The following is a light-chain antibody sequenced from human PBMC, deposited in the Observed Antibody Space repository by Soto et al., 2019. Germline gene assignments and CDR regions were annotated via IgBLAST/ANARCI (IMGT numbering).Light chain of an antibody. Sequence: EIVLTQSPGTLSLSPGERLTLSCRTSQSLSTRSLAWYQQKPGQAPSLLIYEASTRAPGTPDRFSGSGSGTDFTLTVSRLEPEDFAVSYCQQYGRSVGFGQGTKVEIK. V-gene: IGKV3-20*01. CDR2: EAS. J-gene: IGKJ1*01. CDR1: QSLSTRS. CDR3: QQYGRSVG.